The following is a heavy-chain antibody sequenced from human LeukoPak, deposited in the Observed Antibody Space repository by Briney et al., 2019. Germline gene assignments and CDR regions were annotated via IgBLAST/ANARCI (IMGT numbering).Heavy chain of an antibody. CDR3: ARGPMFFGVAYCDY. J-gene: IGHJ4*02. CDR1: GGPFIDYY. Sequence: PSETLSLTCAVYGGPFIDYYWSWIRQPAGKGLEWIGRIYTSGSTNYNPSLKSPVTMSVDTSKNQFSLKLSSVTAADTAVHYCARGPMFFGVAYCDYWGQGTLVTVSS. V-gene: IGHV4-59*10. D-gene: IGHD3-3*01. CDR2: IYTSGST.